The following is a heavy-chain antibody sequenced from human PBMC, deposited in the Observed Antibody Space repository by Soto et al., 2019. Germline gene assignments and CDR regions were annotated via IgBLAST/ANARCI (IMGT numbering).Heavy chain of an antibody. J-gene: IGHJ5*02. CDR3: TRGGDTSWFDP. CDR1: GDSISSYY. D-gene: IGHD2-21*01. CDR2: IYYSGST. V-gene: IGHV4-59*01. Sequence: QVQLQESGPRLVKPSETLSLTCTVSGDSISSYYWSWIRQPPGKGLEWIGYIYYSGSTNYNPSLKSRVTISADTSKTQFSLKLRFVTTADTAVYYCTRGGDTSWFDPWGQGTLVTVSS.